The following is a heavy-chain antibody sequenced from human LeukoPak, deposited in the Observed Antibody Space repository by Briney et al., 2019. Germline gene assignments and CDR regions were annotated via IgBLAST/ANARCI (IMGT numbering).Heavy chain of an antibody. CDR2: IYYSGST. CDR1: GGSISSYY. V-gene: IGHV4-59*01. D-gene: IGHD3-10*01. J-gene: IGHJ5*02. CDR3: ARARFTLYGSGSYRWFDP. Sequence: KASETLSLTCTVSGGSISSYYWSWIRQPPGKGLEWIGYIYYSGSTNYNPSLKSRVTISVDTSKNQFSLKLSSVTAADTAVYYCARARFTLYGSGSYRWFDPWGQGTLVTVSS.